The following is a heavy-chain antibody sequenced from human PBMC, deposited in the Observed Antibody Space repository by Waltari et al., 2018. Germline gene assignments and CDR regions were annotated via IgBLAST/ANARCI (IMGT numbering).Heavy chain of an antibody. J-gene: IGHJ6*02. V-gene: IGHV3-53*05. CDR1: GFTVSSNY. CDR3: AGLKGAYSSSPREGYYGMDV. Sequence: EVQLVETGGGLIQPGGSLRLSCAASGFTVSSNYMSWVRQAPGKGLEWVSVIYSGGSTYYADSVKGRFTISRDNSKNTLYLQMNSLRSEDTAVYYCAGLKGAYSSSPREGYYGMDVWGQGTTVTVSS. D-gene: IGHD6-6*01. CDR2: IYSGGST.